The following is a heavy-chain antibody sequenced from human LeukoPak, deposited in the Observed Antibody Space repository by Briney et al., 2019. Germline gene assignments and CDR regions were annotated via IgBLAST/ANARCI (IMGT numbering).Heavy chain of an antibody. CDR2: ISGDNGDT. J-gene: IGHJ1*01. CDR3: ARGSRCWADF. Sequence: GASVKVSCKASGYTFSNYGINWVRQAPGQGPEWMGWISGDNGDTAYSHQVQGRVTMTTDTSTSTAYMELRSLRSDDTAMYYCARGSRCWADFWGQGTLVTVSS. CDR1: GYTFSNYG. V-gene: IGHV1-18*01. D-gene: IGHD3-10*01.